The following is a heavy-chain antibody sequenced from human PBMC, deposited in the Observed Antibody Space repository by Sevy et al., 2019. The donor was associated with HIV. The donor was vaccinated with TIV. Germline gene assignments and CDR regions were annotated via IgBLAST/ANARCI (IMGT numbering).Heavy chain of an antibody. CDR3: AKDFENMITFGGVIVNYFDY. J-gene: IGHJ4*02. CDR1: GFTFSSYA. D-gene: IGHD3-16*02. V-gene: IGHV3-23*01. CDR2: ISGSGGST. Sequence: GGSLRLSCAASGFTFSSYAMSWVRLAPGKGLEWVSAISGSGGSTYYADSVKGRFTISRDNSKNTLYLQMNSLRAEDTAVYYCAKDFENMITFGGVIVNYFDYWGQGTLVTVSS.